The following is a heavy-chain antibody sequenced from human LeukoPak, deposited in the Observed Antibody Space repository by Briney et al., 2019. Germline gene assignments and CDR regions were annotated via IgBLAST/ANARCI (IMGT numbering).Heavy chain of an antibody. J-gene: IGHJ4*02. V-gene: IGHV4-39*07. D-gene: IGHD4-23*01. Sequence: SETLSLTCTVSGGSISSSSYYWGWIRQPPGKGLEWIGSIYYSGSTYYNPSLKSRVTISVDTSKNQFSLKLCSVTAADTAVYYCARDHGGNPEFDYWGQGTLVTVSS. CDR1: GGSISSSSYY. CDR3: ARDHGGNPEFDY. CDR2: IYYSGST.